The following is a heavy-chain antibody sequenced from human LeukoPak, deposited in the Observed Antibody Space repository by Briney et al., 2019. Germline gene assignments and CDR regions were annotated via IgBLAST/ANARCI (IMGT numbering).Heavy chain of an antibody. D-gene: IGHD2-8*01. Sequence: GGSLRLSCAASGFTLSSYGMSWVRQSPGKGLEWASTMSNSGITTYADSVKGRFTISREKSKNTLYLQMNSLRAEDTATYYCAKDSIRGNGVFDAFDVWGHGTAVIVSS. CDR2: MSNSGITT. CDR1: GFTLSSYG. V-gene: IGHV3-23*01. CDR3: AKDSIRGNGVFDAFDV. J-gene: IGHJ3*01.